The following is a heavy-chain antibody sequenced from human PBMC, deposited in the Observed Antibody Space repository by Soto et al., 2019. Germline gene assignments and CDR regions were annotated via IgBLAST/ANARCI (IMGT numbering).Heavy chain of an antibody. CDR1: GGTFSSYA. Sequence: RASVKVSCKASGGTFSSYAISWVRQAPGQGLEWMGGIIPIFGTANYAQKFQGRVTITADESTSTAYMELSSLRSEDTAVYYCASGLATIAHYYYYYGMDVWGQGTTVTGSS. J-gene: IGHJ6*02. CDR3: ASGLATIAHYYYYYGMDV. CDR2: IIPIFGTA. D-gene: IGHD5-12*01. V-gene: IGHV1-69*13.